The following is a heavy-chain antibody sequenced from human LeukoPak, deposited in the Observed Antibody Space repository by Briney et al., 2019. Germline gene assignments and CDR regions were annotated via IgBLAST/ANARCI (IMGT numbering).Heavy chain of an antibody. J-gene: IGHJ4*02. V-gene: IGHV3-30*02. D-gene: IGHD1-14*01. CDR3: AKVRMRMYYFDY. CDR2: IRYDGSNK. Sequence: PGGSLRLSCAASGFTFSSYGMHWVRQAPGKGLEWVAFIRYDGSNKYYADSVKGRFTISRDNSKNTLYLQMNSLRAEDTAVYYCAKVRMRMYYFDYWGQGTLVTVSS. CDR1: GFTFSSYG.